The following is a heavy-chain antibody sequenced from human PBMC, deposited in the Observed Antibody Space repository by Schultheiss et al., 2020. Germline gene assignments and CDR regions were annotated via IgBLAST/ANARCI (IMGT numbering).Heavy chain of an antibody. V-gene: IGHV4-39*01. Sequence: SETLSLTCTVSGGSISSYYWGWIRQPPGKGLEWIGSIYYSGSTYYNPSLKSRVTISVDTSKNQFSLKLTYVTAADTAVYFCARGGVVLAATPDSWGQGTRVTVSS. J-gene: IGHJ4*02. CDR3: ARGGVVLAATPDS. D-gene: IGHD2-15*01. CDR2: IYYSGST. CDR1: GGSISSYY.